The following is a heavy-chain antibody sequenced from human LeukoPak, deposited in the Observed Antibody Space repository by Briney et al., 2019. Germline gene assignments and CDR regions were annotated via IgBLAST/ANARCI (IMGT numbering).Heavy chain of an antibody. J-gene: IGHJ4*02. CDR3: ARDPRGYSYGDFDY. V-gene: IGHV3-53*01. D-gene: IGHD5-18*01. Sequence: PGGSLRLSCAASGFTVSSNYMSWVRQAPGKGLEWVSVIYSGGSTYYADSVKGRFTISRDNSKNTLYLQMNSLRAEDTAAYYCARDPRGYSYGDFDYWGQGTLVTVSS. CDR2: IYSGGST. CDR1: GFTVSSNY.